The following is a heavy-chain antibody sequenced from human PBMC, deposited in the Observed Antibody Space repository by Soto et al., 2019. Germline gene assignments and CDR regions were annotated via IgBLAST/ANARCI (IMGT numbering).Heavy chain of an antibody. Sequence: PSETLSLTCTVSGGSISSYYWSWIRQPPGKGLEWIGYIYCSGSTNYNPSLKSRVTISVDTSKNQFSLKLSSVTAADTAVYYCARVGYYDSSGYYGSWFDPWGQGTLVTVSS. J-gene: IGHJ5*02. CDR3: ARVGYYDSSGYYGSWFDP. CDR1: GGSISSYY. V-gene: IGHV4-59*01. CDR2: IYCSGST. D-gene: IGHD3-22*01.